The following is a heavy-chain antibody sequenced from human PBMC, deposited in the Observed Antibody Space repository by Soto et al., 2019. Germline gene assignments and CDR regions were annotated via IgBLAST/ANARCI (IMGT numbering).Heavy chain of an antibody. CDR3: AKPLTGDKGYFDY. D-gene: IGHD7-27*01. CDR2: ISGSGGST. CDR1: GFTFSSYA. Sequence: GGSLRLSCAASGFTFSSYAMSWVRLAPGKGLEWVSAISGSGGSTYYADSVKGRFTITTDNSKNKLYLQRVSLGAEDAAVYYCAKPLTGDKGYFDYWGQGTLVTVSS. J-gene: IGHJ4*02. V-gene: IGHV3-23*01.